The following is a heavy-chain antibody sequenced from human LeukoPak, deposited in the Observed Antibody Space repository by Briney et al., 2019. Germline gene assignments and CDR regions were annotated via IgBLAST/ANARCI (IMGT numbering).Heavy chain of an antibody. V-gene: IGHV3-48*03. CDR2: ISSSGSNI. J-gene: IGHJ4*02. Sequence: PGGSLRLSCAASGFTFSGYEMNWVRQAPGKGLKWVSYISSSGSNIYYADSVKGRFTISRDNAKNSLFLQMNSLRAEDTAVYYCARADMATITVDYWGQGTLVTVS. CDR1: GFTFSGYE. D-gene: IGHD5-24*01. CDR3: ARADMATITVDY.